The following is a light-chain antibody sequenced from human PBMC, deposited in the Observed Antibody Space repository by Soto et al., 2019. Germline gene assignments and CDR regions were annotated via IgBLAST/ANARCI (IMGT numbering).Light chain of an antibody. CDR1: SSDVGGYNY. J-gene: IGLJ2*01. V-gene: IGLV2-8*01. CDR2: EVS. CDR3: SSFAGNHHFV. Sequence: QSALTQPPSASGSPGQSVTISCTGTSSDVGGYNYVSWYQQHPGKAPKLMISEVSKRPSGVPDRFSGSKSGNTASLTVSGLQAEDEADYYCSSFAGNHHFVFGGGTQLTVL.